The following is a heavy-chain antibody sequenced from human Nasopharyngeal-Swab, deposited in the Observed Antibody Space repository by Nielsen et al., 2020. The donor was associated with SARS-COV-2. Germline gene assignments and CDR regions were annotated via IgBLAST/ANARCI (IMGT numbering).Heavy chain of an antibody. J-gene: IGHJ4*02. CDR2: IYYSGST. CDR3: ASTPRIAAAGARYFDY. D-gene: IGHD6-13*01. Sequence: SETLSLTCTVSGGSISSYYWSWIRQPPGKGLEWIGYIYYSGSTNYNPSLKSRVTISVDTSKNQFSLKLSSVTAADTAVYYCASTPRIAAAGARYFDYWGQGTLVTVSS. CDR1: GGSISSYY. V-gene: IGHV4-59*01.